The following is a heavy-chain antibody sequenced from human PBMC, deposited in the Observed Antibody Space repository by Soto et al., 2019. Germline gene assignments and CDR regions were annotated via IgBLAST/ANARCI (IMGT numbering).Heavy chain of an antibody. CDR3: ARYVQQWVERLGLDY. D-gene: IGHD6-19*01. V-gene: IGHV1-18*01. J-gene: IGHJ4*02. Sequence: QVQLVQSGADVKKPGASVKVSCKASGYTFSSYGISWVRQAPGQGLEWMGWISPYNGNTYYVQKFQGRVTMTTDTITRTVYMELRNLTSYDTAVYYCARYVQQWVERLGLDYWGQGTLVSVSS. CDR1: GYTFSSYG. CDR2: ISPYNGNT.